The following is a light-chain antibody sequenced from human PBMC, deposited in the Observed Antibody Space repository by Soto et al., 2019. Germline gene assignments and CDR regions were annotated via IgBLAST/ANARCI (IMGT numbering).Light chain of an antibody. CDR1: QSVRSER. CDR2: DAS. V-gene: IGKV3-20*01. CDR3: QQYGSSGT. J-gene: IGKJ1*01. Sequence: EIMLTHSPDPLSLSPGERATRSCRASQSVRSERLAWYQQKRGQAPTLLIFDASSRASGTPERFSGSGSGTDFTLTISRLEPEDFAVYYCQQYGSSGTFGQGTKVDI.